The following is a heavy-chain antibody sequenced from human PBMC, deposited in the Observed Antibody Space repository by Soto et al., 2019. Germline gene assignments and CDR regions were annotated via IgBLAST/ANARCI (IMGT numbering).Heavy chain of an antibody. CDR3: AIETVAGRDY. J-gene: IGHJ4*02. D-gene: IGHD6-19*01. Sequence: SETLSLTCAVSGASITSGSWWSWVRQPPGKGLEWIGEMYASGSTSYNPSLKSRLTISVDKSKNQLSLNLDSVTAADTALYYCAIETVAGRDYWGQGTLVTVSS. CDR1: GASITSGSW. V-gene: IGHV4-4*02. CDR2: MYASGST.